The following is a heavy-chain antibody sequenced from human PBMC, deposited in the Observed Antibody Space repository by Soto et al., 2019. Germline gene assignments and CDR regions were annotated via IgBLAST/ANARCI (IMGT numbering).Heavy chain of an antibody. Sequence: ASVKVSCKASGYTFISYGISWVRQAPGQGLELMGWINVYTGNTNYAQNLQGRVTMTTDTSTSTAYMDLRSLRSDATAVYNCASDMSYYYVSSGAPPGYWGQGTLVTVSS. CDR3: ASDMSYYYVSSGAPPGY. J-gene: IGHJ4*02. CDR1: GYTFISYG. V-gene: IGHV1-18*01. D-gene: IGHD3-22*01. CDR2: INVYTGNT.